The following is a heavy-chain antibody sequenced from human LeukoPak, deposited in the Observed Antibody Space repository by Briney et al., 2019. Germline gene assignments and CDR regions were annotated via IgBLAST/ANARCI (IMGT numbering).Heavy chain of an antibody. CDR2: ISDTGDST. J-gene: IGHJ4*02. CDR3: AKGRIQTYMAPEY. Sequence: GGSLRLSCAGSAFSFGSFGMIWVRQAPGKGLEWVSAISDTGDSTFYADSVKGRLTISRDNSKNTLYLQMNSLRAEDTAVYYCAKGRIQTYMAPEYWGQGTLVTVSS. V-gene: IGHV3-23*01. CDR1: AFSFGSFG. D-gene: IGHD5-18*01.